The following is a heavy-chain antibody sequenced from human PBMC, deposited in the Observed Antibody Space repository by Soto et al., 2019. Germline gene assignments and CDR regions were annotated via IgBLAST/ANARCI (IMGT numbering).Heavy chain of an antibody. V-gene: IGHV1-24*01. CDR3: ATGYQLLSYYYGMDV. CDR2: FDPEDGET. D-gene: IGHD2-2*01. CDR1: GYTLTELS. Sequence: GASVKVSCKASGYTLTELSMHWVRQAPGKGLEWKGGFDPEDGETIYAQKFQGRVTMTEDTSTDTAYMELSSLRSEDTAVYYCATGYQLLSYYYGMDVWGQGTTVTVSS. J-gene: IGHJ6*02.